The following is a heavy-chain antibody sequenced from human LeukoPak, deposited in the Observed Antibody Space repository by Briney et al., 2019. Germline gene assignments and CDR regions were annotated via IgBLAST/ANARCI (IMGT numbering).Heavy chain of an antibody. CDR2: IKSKTDGGTT. Sequence: GGSLRLSCAASGFTFSNAWMNWVRQAPGKGLEWVGRIKSKTDGGTTDYAAPVKGRFTISRDDSKNTLYLQMNSLKTEDTAVYYCTTADSSSWYDYFDYWGQGTLVTVSS. J-gene: IGHJ4*02. D-gene: IGHD6-13*01. CDR3: TTADSSSWYDYFDY. CDR1: GFTFSNAW. V-gene: IGHV3-15*07.